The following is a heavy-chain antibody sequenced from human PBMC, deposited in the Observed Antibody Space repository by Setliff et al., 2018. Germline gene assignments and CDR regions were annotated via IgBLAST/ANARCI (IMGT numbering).Heavy chain of an antibody. CDR3: TFARDGYDVFDI. V-gene: IGHV3-73*01. D-gene: IGHD5-18*01. J-gene: IGHJ3*02. CDR1: GFSFSGSA. CDR2: IRGRTDNYAT. Sequence: GESLKISCAASGFSFSGSAVYWVRQASVKGLEWIGRIRGRTDNYATAYTASVRGRFTISRDDSKNTAYLQMNSLKTEDTAVYYCTFARDGYDVFDIWGQGTMVTVSS.